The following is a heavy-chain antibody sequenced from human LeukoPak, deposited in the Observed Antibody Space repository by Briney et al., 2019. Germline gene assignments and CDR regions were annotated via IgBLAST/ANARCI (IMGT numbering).Heavy chain of an antibody. CDR1: GYTFTSYD. V-gene: IGHV1-8*03. CDR3: ARASSSWYPYYFDY. D-gene: IGHD6-13*01. CDR2: MNPNSGST. J-gene: IGHJ4*02. Sequence: ASVKVSCKASGYTFTSYDINWVRQATGQGLEWMGWMNPNSGSTGYAQKFQGRVTITRNTSISTAYMELSSLRSEDTAVYYCARASSSWYPYYFDYWGQGTLVTVSS.